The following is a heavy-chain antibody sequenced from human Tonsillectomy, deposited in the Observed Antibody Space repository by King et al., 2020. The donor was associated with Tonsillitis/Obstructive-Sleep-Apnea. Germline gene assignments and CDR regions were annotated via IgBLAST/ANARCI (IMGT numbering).Heavy chain of an antibody. J-gene: IGHJ6*02. V-gene: IGHV5-10-1*01. CDR2: IDPSDSYT. D-gene: IGHD2-8*01. CDR3: ARHRDCTNALCYPSHYYGIDV. CDR1: GYSFTTYW. Sequence: QLVQSGAEVKKPGESLRISCKGSGYSFTTYWITWVRQMPGKGLEWMGRIDPSDSYTDYSPSFQGHFTISADKSISTAYLQWSSLKASDTAMYYCARHRDCTNALCYPSHYYGIDVWGQGTTVTVSS.